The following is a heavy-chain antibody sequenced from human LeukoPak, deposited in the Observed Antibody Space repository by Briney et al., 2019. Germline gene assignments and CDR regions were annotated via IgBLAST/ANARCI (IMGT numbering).Heavy chain of an antibody. CDR2: IKQDGSEK. J-gene: IGHJ4*02. CDR1: GFTFSSYW. Sequence: GGSLSLSCAASGFTFSSYWMSWVRQAPGKGLEWVANIKQDGSEKYYVDSVRGRFTISRDNAKNSLYLQMNSLRAEDTAVYYCARDLWEVAPLDYWGQGTLVTVSS. CDR3: ARDLWEVAPLDY. V-gene: IGHV3-7*03. D-gene: IGHD5-12*01.